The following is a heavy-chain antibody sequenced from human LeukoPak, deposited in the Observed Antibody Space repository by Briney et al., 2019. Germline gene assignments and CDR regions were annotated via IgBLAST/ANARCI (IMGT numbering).Heavy chain of an antibody. Sequence: ASETLSLTCTVSGGSISSYYWSWIRQPAGKGLEWIGRIYTGGSTNYNPSLKGRVTMSVDTSKNQFSRKLSSVPAADTAVYYCASHHEPGWFDPWGQGTLVTVSS. CDR1: GGSISSYY. CDR2: IYTGGST. V-gene: IGHV4-4*07. J-gene: IGHJ5*02. CDR3: ASHHEPGWFDP. D-gene: IGHD1-14*01.